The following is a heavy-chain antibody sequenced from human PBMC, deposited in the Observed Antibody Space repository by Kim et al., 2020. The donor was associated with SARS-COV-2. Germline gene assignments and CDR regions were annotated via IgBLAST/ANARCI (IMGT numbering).Heavy chain of an antibody. D-gene: IGHD4-17*01. J-gene: IGHJ4*02. CDR2: ISGSGGRT. CDR3: AKDRGNDYGDQNDF. Sequence: GGSLRLSCAASGFTFSRYAMSWVRQAPGKGLGWVSTISGSGGRTYYAHPVKGRFTISRDNSKNTLYLQMNSLRAEDTAVYYCAKDRGNDYGDQNDFWGQGTLVTVSS. V-gene: IGHV3-23*01. CDR1: GFTFSRYA.